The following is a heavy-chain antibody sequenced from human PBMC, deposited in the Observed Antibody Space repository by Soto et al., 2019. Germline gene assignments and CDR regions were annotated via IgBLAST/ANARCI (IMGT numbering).Heavy chain of an antibody. CDR1: GLTFSTYG. J-gene: IGHJ4*02. CDR2: ISNDVRNI. Sequence: VQLVESGGGVVQPGRSLRLSCAASGLTFSTYGFHWVRQAPGKGLAWVEVISNDVRNIHYAESVKGRFTITRDNSKNPLQPQLNRQTTKDTAVYDCVKDSLGGMTQVCMPGPNWGQGTLVTFSS. V-gene: IGHV3-30*18. CDR3: VKDSLGGMTQVCMPGPN. D-gene: IGHD2-8*01.